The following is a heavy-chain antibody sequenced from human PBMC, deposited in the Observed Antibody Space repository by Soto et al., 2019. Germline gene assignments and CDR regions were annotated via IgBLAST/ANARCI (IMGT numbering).Heavy chain of an antibody. CDR3: ARHTPAISISDH. Sequence: SETLSLTCTVSGGSISSYYWSWSLQPPGKGLEWIGYIYYIGNTNYNPSLKSRVTISVDTSKNQFSLKLSSVTAADTAVYYCARHTPAISISDHWGQGTLVTVSS. D-gene: IGHD2-15*01. J-gene: IGHJ4*02. CDR2: IYYIGNT. V-gene: IGHV4-59*08. CDR1: GGSISSYY.